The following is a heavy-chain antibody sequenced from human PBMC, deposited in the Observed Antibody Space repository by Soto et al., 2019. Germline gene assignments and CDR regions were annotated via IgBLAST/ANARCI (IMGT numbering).Heavy chain of an antibody. CDR3: AIVGTVFGVAPYGMDV. D-gene: IGHD3-3*01. CDR1: GFIFSSYS. Sequence: QVQLVESGGGVVQPGRSLRLSCAASGFIFSSYSMHWVRQAPGKGLEWVAVISFDGSKKYYAESVKGRFTISRDNSKSTLYMQMNSLRPEDTAVYYCAIVGTVFGVAPYGMDVWGQGTPVTVSS. CDR2: ISFDGSKK. J-gene: IGHJ6*02. V-gene: IGHV3-30-3*01.